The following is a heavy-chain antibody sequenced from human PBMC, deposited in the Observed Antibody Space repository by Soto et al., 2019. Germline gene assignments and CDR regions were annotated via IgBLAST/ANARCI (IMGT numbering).Heavy chain of an antibody. D-gene: IGHD1-26*01. CDR1: GYTFTIYY. CDR2: INPSDGST. Sequence: ASVKVCCKASGYTFTIYYMHWVRQTPGQGLEWMGIINPSDGSTSYAQKFQGRVTITRDTSASTAYMELSSLRSEDTAVYYCARDVGPKERYYFDYWGQGTLVTVSS. V-gene: IGHV1-46*01. J-gene: IGHJ4*02. CDR3: ARDVGPKERYYFDY.